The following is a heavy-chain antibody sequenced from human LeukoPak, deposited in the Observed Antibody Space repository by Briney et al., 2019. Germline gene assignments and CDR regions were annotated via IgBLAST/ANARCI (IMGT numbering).Heavy chain of an antibody. CDR3: ARGREIGLCSGGSCYSHGYYHYYMDV. J-gene: IGHJ6*03. V-gene: IGHV1-8*02. Sequence: GASVKVSCKASGYTFTSYGISWVRQAPGQGLEWMGWMNPNSGYTDYAQKFQGRLTMTRNTSTNTAYMELSSLRSEDTAVYYCARGREIGLCSGGSCYSHGYYHYYMDVWGKGTTVTVSS. D-gene: IGHD2-15*01. CDR1: GYTFTSYG. CDR2: MNPNSGYT.